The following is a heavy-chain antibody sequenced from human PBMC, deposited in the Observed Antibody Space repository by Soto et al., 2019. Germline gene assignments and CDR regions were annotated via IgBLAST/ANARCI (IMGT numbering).Heavy chain of an antibody. J-gene: IGHJ4*02. CDR1: GFLFTDYY. CDR2: IDGSSDYT. D-gene: IGHD2-8*01. CDR3: ARDLRFSSTNYFDF. Sequence: PGGSLRLSCTASGFLFTDYYMSWIRQPPGKGLEWLAYIDGSSDYTNSADSVKGRFTISRDNAKNSVFLQMNNPRADDTAVYYCARDLRFSSTNYFDFWGRGTLVTVSS. V-gene: IGHV3-11*06.